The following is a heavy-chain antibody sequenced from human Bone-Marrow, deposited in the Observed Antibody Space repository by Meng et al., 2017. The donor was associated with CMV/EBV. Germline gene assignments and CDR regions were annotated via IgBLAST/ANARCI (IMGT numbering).Heavy chain of an antibody. CDR2: INPNSGGT. J-gene: IGHJ3*02. CDR3: ARDLGLHGGNSVFIMVRAFDI. V-gene: IGHV1-2*02. Sequence: ASVKVSCKASGYTFTGYYMHWVRQAPGQGLEWMGWINPNSGGTNYAQKFQGRVPMTRDTSISTAYMELSRLRSDDTAVYYCARDLGLHGGNSVFIMVRAFDIWGQGKMVTVSS. D-gene: IGHD4-23*01. CDR1: GYTFTGYY.